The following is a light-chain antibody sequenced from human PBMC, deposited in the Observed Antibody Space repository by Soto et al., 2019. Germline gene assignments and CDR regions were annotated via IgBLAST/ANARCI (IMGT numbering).Light chain of an antibody. V-gene: IGKV3-11*01. CDR1: QSVSSY. J-gene: IGKJ1*01. CDR3: QQRSNWPPGLT. CDR2: DAS. Sequence: EIVLTQSPATLSLSPGERATLSYRASQSVSSYLAWYQQKPGQAPRLLIYDASNRATGIPARFSGSGSGTDFTLTISSLEPEDFAVYYCQQRSNWPPGLTFGQGTKVEIK.